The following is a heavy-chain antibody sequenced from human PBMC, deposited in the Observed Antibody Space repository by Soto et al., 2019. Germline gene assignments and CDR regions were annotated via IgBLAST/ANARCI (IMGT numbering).Heavy chain of an antibody. D-gene: IGHD6-6*01. CDR1: GFTFSSYS. CDR2: ISSSSNTR. CDR3: ARSSVDYYYYYIDV. J-gene: IGHJ6*03. V-gene: IGHV3-48*01. Sequence: GGSLRLSCAASGFTFSSYSMNWVRQAPGKGLEWVSYISSSSNTRYYADSVKGRFTISRDNAKNSLYLQMNSLRAEDTAVYYCARSSVDYYYYYIDVWGKGTTVTVSS.